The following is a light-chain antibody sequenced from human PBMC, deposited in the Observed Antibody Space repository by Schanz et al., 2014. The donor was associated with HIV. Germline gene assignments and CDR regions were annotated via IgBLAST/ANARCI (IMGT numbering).Light chain of an antibody. Sequence: QSVLTQPPSVSGAPGQRVTISCTGSSSNIGAGYDVHWYQHLPGTAPKLLIYRNSQRPSGVPDRFSGSKSGTSASLAISGLRCEDEADYYCAAWDDRLSSWVFGGGTKLTVL. CDR2: RNS. CDR1: SSNIGAGYD. J-gene: IGLJ3*02. CDR3: AAWDDRLSSWV. V-gene: IGLV1-40*01.